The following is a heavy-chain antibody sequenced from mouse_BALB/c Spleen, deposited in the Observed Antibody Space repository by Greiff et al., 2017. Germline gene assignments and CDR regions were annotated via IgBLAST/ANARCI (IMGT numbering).Heavy chain of an antibody. Sequence: QVQLQQSGPSLVQPSQSLSITCTVSGFSLTSYGVHWVRQSPGKGLEWLGVIWRGGSTDYNAAFMSRLSITKDNSKSQVFFKMNSLQADDTAIYYCATYYGSSYGAMDYWGQGTSVTVS. CDR2: IWRGGST. V-gene: IGHV2-5-1*01. CDR1: GFSLTSYG. D-gene: IGHD1-1*01. CDR3: ATYYGSSYGAMDY. J-gene: IGHJ4*01.